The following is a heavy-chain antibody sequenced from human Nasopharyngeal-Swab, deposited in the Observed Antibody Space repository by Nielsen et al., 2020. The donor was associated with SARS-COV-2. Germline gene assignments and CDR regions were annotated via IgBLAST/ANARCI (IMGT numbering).Heavy chain of an antibody. D-gene: IGHD3-22*01. Sequence: WIRQSTEKALEWVANIKQDGSEKYYVDSVKGRFTISRDNAKNSLYLQMNSLRAEDTAVYYCAREGEYYYDSSGDLFDYWGQGTLVTVSS. CDR3: AREGEYYYDSSGDLFDY. CDR2: IKQDGSEK. V-gene: IGHV3-7*03. J-gene: IGHJ4*02.